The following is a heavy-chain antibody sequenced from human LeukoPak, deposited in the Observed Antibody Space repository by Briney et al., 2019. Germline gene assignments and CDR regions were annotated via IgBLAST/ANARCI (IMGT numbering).Heavy chain of an antibody. V-gene: IGHV3-23*01. CDR2: NSGSGGST. CDR3: AKAIYSGSCDFAN. Sequence: GGSLRLSCAASGFSFSSYVMSWVRQAPGKGLEWVSANSGSGGSTSYADSVKGRFTISRDNSKSTLYLQMNSPRAEDTAIYYCAKAIYSGSCDFANWGQGTLVTVSS. D-gene: IGHD1-26*01. J-gene: IGHJ4*02. CDR1: GFSFSSYV.